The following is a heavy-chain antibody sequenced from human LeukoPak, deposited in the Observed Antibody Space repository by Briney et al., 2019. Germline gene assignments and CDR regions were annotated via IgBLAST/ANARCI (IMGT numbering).Heavy chain of an antibody. V-gene: IGHV4-59*01. CDR3: ARDHWLFSSKTWYYYGMDV. D-gene: IGHD3-9*01. CDR1: GGSISPYY. Sequence: SETLSLTCVVSGGSISPYYWSWIRQSPGKGLEWIGYIDPSGSASYNPSLKSRVTIFVDTSKNLFSLILTSVSASDTAIYYCARDHWLFSSKTWYYYGMDVWGQGTRSPSP. CDR2: IDPSGSA. J-gene: IGHJ6*02.